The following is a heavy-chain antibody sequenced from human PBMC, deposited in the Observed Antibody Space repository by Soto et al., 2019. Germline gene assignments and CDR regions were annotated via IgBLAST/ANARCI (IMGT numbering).Heavy chain of an antibody. Sequence: SSETLSLTCAVYGGSFSGYYWSRIRQPPGKGLEWIGEINHSGSTNYNPSLKSRVTISVDTSKSQFSLKLSSVTAADTAVYYCARIGRGYYYYGMDVWGQGTTVTVSS. CDR1: GGSFSGYY. D-gene: IGHD2-21*01. V-gene: IGHV4-34*01. J-gene: IGHJ6*02. CDR2: INHSGST. CDR3: ARIGRGYYYYGMDV.